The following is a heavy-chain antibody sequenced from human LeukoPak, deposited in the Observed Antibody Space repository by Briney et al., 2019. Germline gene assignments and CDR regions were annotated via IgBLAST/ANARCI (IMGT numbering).Heavy chain of an antibody. D-gene: IGHD1-26*01. CDR1: GFTFSSYS. CDR2: ISSSSSTI. V-gene: IGHV3-48*01. Sequence: GGSLRLSCAASGFTFSSYSMNWVRQAPGKGLEWVSYISSSSSTIYYADSVKGRFTISRDNSKNTLYLQMNSLRAEDTSVYYCARQLVVVGATKGFDYWGQGTLVTVSS. J-gene: IGHJ4*02. CDR3: ARQLVVVGATKGFDY.